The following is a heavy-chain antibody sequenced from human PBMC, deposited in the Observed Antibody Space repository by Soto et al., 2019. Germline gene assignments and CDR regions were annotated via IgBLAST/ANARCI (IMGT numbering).Heavy chain of an antibody. V-gene: IGHV3-30-3*01. J-gene: IGHJ6*02. Sequence: PGGSLRLSCAASGFTFSSYAMHWVRQAPGKGLEWVAVISYDGSNKYYADSVKGRFTISRDNSKNTLYLLMNSLRAEDTAVYYCAREPPRGYSYVGASSPFYYYYGMDVWGQGTTVTVSS. D-gene: IGHD5-18*01. CDR2: ISYDGSNK. CDR1: GFTFSSYA. CDR3: AREPPRGYSYVGASSPFYYYYGMDV.